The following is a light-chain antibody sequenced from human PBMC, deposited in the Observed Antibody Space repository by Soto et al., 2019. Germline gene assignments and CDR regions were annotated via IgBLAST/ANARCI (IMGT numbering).Light chain of an antibody. V-gene: IGLV2-23*01. Sequence: QSVLTQPASVSGSPGQSITISCTGTSSDVGNYNLVSWYQQHPGKAHKLMIYEGSKRPSGVSNRFSGSKSGNTASLTISILQSEDEADYYCCSYSGSSTYVFGTGTKLTVL. J-gene: IGLJ1*01. CDR3: CSYSGSSTYV. CDR1: SSDVGNYNL. CDR2: EGS.